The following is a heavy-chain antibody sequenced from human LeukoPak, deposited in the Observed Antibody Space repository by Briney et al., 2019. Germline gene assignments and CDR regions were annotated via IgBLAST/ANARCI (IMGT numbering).Heavy chain of an antibody. CDR2: ISVTGETS. CDR1: GFTFGDHY. V-gene: IGHV3-11*01. D-gene: IGHD1-26*01. J-gene: IGHJ4*02. Sequence: GGSLRLSCAASGFTFGDHYMSWLRRAPGKGLEWLSHISVTGETSYKSLKGRFTISRDNRKSTLYLQMNSLRVEDTAIYYCASYSDSSNKIDYWGQGTLVTVSS. CDR3: ASYSDSSNKIDY.